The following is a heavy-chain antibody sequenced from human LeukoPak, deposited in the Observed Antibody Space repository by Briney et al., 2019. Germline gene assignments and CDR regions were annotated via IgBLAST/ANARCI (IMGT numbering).Heavy chain of an antibody. CDR2: ISDSGGST. Sequence: GGSLSLACSASGFPFSSYAMHWVRQAPGQGREYVSAISDSGGSTYYADSVKGRFTISRDNSNNTLYLQMNSLRAEDTAVYYCAKDRLGYDSLGKFFDYWGQGALVTVSS. D-gene: IGHD3-22*01. V-gene: IGHV3-64*04. CDR1: GFPFSSYA. J-gene: IGHJ4*02. CDR3: AKDRLGYDSLGKFFDY.